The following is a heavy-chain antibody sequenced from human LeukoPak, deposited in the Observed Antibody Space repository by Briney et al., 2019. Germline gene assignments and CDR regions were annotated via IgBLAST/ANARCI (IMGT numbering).Heavy chain of an antibody. J-gene: IGHJ3*02. D-gene: IGHD3-3*01. Sequence: GASVKVSCKASGYTFTSYGISWVRQAPGQGLEWMGWISAYNGNTNYAQKLQGRVTMTTDTSTSTAYMELRSLRSDDTAVYYCARVYYDFWSGYEYDAFDIWGQGTMVTVPP. CDR2: ISAYNGNT. V-gene: IGHV1-18*01. CDR1: GYTFTSYG. CDR3: ARVYYDFWSGYEYDAFDI.